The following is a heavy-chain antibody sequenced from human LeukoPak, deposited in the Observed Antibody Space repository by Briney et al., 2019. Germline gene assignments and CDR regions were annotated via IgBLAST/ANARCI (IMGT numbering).Heavy chain of an antibody. CDR1: GGTFSSYA. CDR2: IIPIFGTA. CDR3: ARGNRYGSGRGYYYYYMDV. V-gene: IGHV1-69*13. D-gene: IGHD3-10*01. J-gene: IGHJ6*03. Sequence: SVKVSCKASGGTFSSYAISWVRQAPGQGLEWMGGIIPIFGTANYAQKFQGRVTITADESTSTAYMELSSLRSEDTAVYYCARGNRYGSGRGYYYYYMDVWGKGTTVTISS.